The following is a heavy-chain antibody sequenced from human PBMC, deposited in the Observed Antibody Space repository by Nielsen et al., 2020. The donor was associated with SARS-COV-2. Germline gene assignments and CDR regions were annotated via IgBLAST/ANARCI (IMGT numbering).Heavy chain of an antibody. D-gene: IGHD5-24*01. V-gene: IGHV4-39*07. CDR3: ARGGYNIYDFDY. J-gene: IGHJ4*02. Sequence: SETLSLTCSVSGGSISSGDYYWGWFRQPPGKGLEWIGSGYHTGATYYNPSLKSRVSISVDTSKNQFSLNLRSVTAADTAIYYCARGGYNIYDFDYWGRGTLVTVSS. CDR1: GGSISSGDYY. CDR2: GYHTGAT.